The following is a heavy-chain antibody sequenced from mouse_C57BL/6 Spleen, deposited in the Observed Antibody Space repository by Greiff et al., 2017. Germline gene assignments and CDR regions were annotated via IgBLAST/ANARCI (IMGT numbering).Heavy chain of an antibody. CDR1: GYTFTGYW. V-gene: IGHV1-9*01. J-gene: IGHJ2*01. CDR3: ARERGITTVVVPYYFDY. Sequence: QVQLKESGAELMKPGASVKLSCKATGYTFTGYWIEWVKQRPGHGLEWIGEILPGSGSTNYNEKFKGKATFTADTSSNTAYMQLSSLTTEDSAIYYCARERGITTVVVPYYFDYWGQGTTLTVSS. CDR2: ILPGSGST. D-gene: IGHD1-1*01.